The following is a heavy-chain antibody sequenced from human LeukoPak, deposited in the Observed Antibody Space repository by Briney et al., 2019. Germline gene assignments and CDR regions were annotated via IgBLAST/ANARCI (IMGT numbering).Heavy chain of an antibody. CDR3: ARGLDGYNKYYFDY. CDR2: IIPIFGTA. J-gene: IGHJ4*02. V-gene: IGHV1-69*13. Sequence: ASVKVSCKASGGTFSSYAISWVRQAPGQGLEWMGGIIPIFGTANYAQKFLGRVTITADESTSTAYMELSSLRSEDTAVYHCARGLDGYNKYYFDYWGQGIMVTVSS. CDR1: GGTFSSYA. D-gene: IGHD5-24*01.